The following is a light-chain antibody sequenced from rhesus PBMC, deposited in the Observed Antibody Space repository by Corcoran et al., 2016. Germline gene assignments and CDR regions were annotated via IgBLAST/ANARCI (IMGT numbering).Light chain of an antibody. Sequence: DIQLTQSPSSLSASVGDRVTITCRASQGISSYLAWYQQKSGKAPKLLIYDAYNLQSGVPSRFSGSGSWTEFTLTISSLQPEDFATYYCQQRNSYPLTFGGGTKVEIK. V-gene: IGKV1-38*01. J-gene: IGKJ4*01. CDR3: QQRNSYPLT. CDR2: DAY. CDR1: QGISSY.